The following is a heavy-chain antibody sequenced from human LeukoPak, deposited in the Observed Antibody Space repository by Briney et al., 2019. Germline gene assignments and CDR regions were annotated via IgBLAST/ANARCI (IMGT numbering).Heavy chain of an antibody. Sequence: GGSLRLSCAASGFTFSNAWMSWVRQAPGRGLEWVGRIKRKGDDGTIDYAAPVKGRLSISRDDSKTTLYLQMNSLKSEDTAVYYCTAGTGRSDFDYWGQGTLVTVSS. D-gene: IGHD3/OR15-3a*01. J-gene: IGHJ4*02. CDR3: TAGTGRSDFDY. V-gene: IGHV3-15*01. CDR1: GFTFSNAW. CDR2: IKRKGDDGTI.